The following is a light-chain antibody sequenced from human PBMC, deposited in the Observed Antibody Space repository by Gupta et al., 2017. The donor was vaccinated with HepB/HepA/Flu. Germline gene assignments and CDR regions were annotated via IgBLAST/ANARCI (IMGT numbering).Light chain of an antibody. CDR1: QGISSY. CDR3: QQDCCYPRT. Sequence: AIRMTQSPSSFSASTGDRVTITCRASQGISSYLAWYQQKPEKAPKLLIYAASTLQSGVPSRCSGSGAGTDFTLTISCLHSEDFATYYCQQDCCYPRTFGQGTKVEIK. V-gene: IGKV1-8*01. J-gene: IGKJ1*01. CDR2: AAS.